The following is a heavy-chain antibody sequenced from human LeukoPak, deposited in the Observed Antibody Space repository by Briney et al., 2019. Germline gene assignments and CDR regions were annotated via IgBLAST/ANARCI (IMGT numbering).Heavy chain of an antibody. CDR1: GFSFSSYS. CDR2: ISASGNYI. D-gene: IGHD2-8*01. Sequence: GGSLRLSCAAPGFSFSSYSMNWVRQAPGRGLEWVSSISASGNYIYYADSVKGRFTISRDSAENPLYLQMNSLGAEDTAVYYCARGLYYYGTDAFDIWGQGTMVTVS. V-gene: IGHV3-21*01. J-gene: IGHJ3*02. CDR3: ARGLYYYGTDAFDI.